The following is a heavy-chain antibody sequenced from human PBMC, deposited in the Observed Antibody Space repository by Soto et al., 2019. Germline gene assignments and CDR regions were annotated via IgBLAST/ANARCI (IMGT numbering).Heavy chain of an antibody. CDR3: AKDLYSSSWYGMYYFDY. CDR2: ISGSGGST. Sequence: GGSLRLSCAASGFTFSSYAMSWVRQAPGKGLEWVSAISGSGGSTYYADSVKGRFTISRDNSKNTLYLQMNSLRAEDTAVYYCAKDLYSSSWYGMYYFDYWGQGTLVTVSS. D-gene: IGHD6-13*01. J-gene: IGHJ4*02. CDR1: GFTFSSYA. V-gene: IGHV3-23*01.